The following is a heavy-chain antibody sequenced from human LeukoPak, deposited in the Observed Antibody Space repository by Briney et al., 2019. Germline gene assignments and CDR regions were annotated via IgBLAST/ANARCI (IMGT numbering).Heavy chain of an antibody. V-gene: IGHV1-18*01. CDR1: GYTFTSDG. CDR3: ARGNVPTANH. Sequence: ASVKVSCKASGYTFTSDGISWVRQAPGQGLEWVGWINAYNGNTNYAQNLQGRVTMTTDTSTTTAYMELRSLRSDDTAVYYCARGNVPTANHWGQGTLVTVSS. D-gene: IGHD2-2*01. CDR2: INAYNGNT. J-gene: IGHJ5*02.